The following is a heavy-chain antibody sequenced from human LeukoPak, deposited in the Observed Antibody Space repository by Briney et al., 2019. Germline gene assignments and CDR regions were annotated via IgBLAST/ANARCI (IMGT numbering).Heavy chain of an antibody. V-gene: IGHV3-33*01. D-gene: IGHD6-13*01. J-gene: IGHJ4*02. CDR1: GFTFSRYS. Sequence: GGSLRLSCAASGFTFSRYSMHWVRQAPGKGLEWVAIIWYDGSGKYYADSVKGRFTISRDNSNNTLFLQMNSLRVEDTALYYCARDYSSSWDYWGQGTLVTASS. CDR3: ARDYSSSWDY. CDR2: IWYDGSGK.